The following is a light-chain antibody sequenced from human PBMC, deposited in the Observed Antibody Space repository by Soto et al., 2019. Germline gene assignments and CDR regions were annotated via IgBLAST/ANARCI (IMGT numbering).Light chain of an antibody. CDR3: HQYGSSLT. V-gene: IGKV3-20*01. J-gene: IGKJ4*01. CDR2: GAS. Sequence: DIRSSLSPGTLSLSTGERATLSCRASQSVSSYLAWYQQKPGQAPRLLIYGASSRATGIPDRFSGSGSGTDFTLTISRLEPEDFPVYYCHQYGSSLTFCGGTNVDIK. CDR1: QSVSSY.